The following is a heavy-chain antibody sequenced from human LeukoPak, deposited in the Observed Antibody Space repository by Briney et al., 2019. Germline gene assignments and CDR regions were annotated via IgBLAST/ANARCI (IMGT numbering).Heavy chain of an antibody. Sequence: SETLSLTCTVSGGSISSYYWSWIRQPPGKGLEWMGYIYYSGSTNYNPSLKSRVTISVDTSKNQFYLKLSSVTAADTAVYYCAREGSSGYYSSHFDYWGQGTLVTVSS. V-gene: IGHV4-59*01. J-gene: IGHJ4*02. D-gene: IGHD3-22*01. CDR1: GGSISSYY. CDR3: AREGSSGYYSSHFDY. CDR2: IYYSGST.